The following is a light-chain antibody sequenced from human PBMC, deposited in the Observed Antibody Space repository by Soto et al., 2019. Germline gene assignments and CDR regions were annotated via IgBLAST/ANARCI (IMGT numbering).Light chain of an antibody. Sequence: IVMTQSPGTLSVSPGERATLSCRASQNIGNKVGWYQQKPGQAPRLLIYGASTRATGIPVRFSGSGSGTEFTLTITSLQSEDSAVYYCQHYGSSPLITFGPGTKVDIK. V-gene: IGKV3-15*01. CDR3: QHYGSSPLIT. CDR1: QNIGNK. CDR2: GAS. J-gene: IGKJ3*01.